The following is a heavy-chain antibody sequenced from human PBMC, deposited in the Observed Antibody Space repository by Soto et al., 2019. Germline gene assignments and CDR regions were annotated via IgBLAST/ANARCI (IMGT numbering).Heavy chain of an antibody. V-gene: IGHV3-23*01. D-gene: IGHD3-3*01. CDR2: ISGSGGST. CDR1: GFTFSSYA. J-gene: IGHJ6*04. Sequence: GGSLRLSCAASGFTFSSYAMSWVRQAPGKGLEWVSAISGSGGSTYYADSVKGRFTISRDNSKNTLYLKMNSLRAEDTVVYYCARDYDFWSGYYGMDVWGKGTTVTVSS. CDR3: ARDYDFWSGYYGMDV.